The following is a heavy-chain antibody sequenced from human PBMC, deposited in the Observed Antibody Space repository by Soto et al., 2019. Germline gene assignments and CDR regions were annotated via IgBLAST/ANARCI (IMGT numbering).Heavy chain of an antibody. CDR2: IWYDGSNK. CDR3: ARAVGPFDF. Sequence: GGSLRLSCAASGFLFSTYGMHWVRQAPGKGLEWVAVIWYDGSNKYYADSVRGRFTISRDNSKDTLYLQMNSLRAEDTAVYYFARAVGPFDFWGQGTLVTVSS. V-gene: IGHV3-33*01. J-gene: IGHJ3*01. CDR1: GFLFSTYG.